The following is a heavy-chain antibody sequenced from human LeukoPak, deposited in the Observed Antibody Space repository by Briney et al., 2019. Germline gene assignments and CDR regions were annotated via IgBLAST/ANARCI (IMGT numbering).Heavy chain of an antibody. D-gene: IGHD5-12*01. Sequence: GGSLRLSCRASGFTFSNYAMNWVRQAPGKGLEWISYISRSGSTIFYADSVKGRFTISRDNAKNSLYLQMNSLRAEDTAVYYRARPYTAYAFDYWGQGTLVTVSS. CDR3: ARPYTAYAFDY. V-gene: IGHV3-48*03. CDR2: ISRSGSTI. CDR1: GFTFSNYA. J-gene: IGHJ4*02.